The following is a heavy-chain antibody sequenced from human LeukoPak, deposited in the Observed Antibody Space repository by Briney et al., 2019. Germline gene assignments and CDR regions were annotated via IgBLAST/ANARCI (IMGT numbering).Heavy chain of an antibody. D-gene: IGHD4-17*01. CDR2: IKQDGSEK. V-gene: IGHV3-7*01. J-gene: IGHJ4*02. CDR3: ARGVSYGDYTY. CDR1: GLTFSSYW. Sequence: GGSLRPSCAASGLTFSSYWMSWVRQAPGKGLEWVANIKQDGSEKYYVDSVKGRFTISRDNAKNSLYLQMNSLRAEDTAVYYCARGVSYGDYTYWGQGTLVTVSS.